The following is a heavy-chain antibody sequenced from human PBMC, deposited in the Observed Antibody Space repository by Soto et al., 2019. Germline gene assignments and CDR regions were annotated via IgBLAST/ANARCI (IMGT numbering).Heavy chain of an antibody. Sequence: QVQLVESGGGVVQPGRSLRLSCAASGFTFSSYGMHWVRQAPGKGLEWVAVISYDGSNKYYADSVKGRFTISRDNSKNTLYLQMNSLRAEDTAVYYCAKETYSGPLDSWGQGTLVTFSS. CDR1: GFTFSSYG. V-gene: IGHV3-30*18. J-gene: IGHJ4*02. CDR2: ISYDGSNK. D-gene: IGHD2-15*01. CDR3: AKETYSGPLDS.